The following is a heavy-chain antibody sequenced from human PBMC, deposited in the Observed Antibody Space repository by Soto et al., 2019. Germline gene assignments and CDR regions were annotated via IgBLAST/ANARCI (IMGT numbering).Heavy chain of an antibody. J-gene: IGHJ6*03. CDR2: FDPEDGET. CDR1: GYTLTELS. CDR3: AKLSRVTHNYYYYYYMDV. Sequence: ASVKVSCKVSGYTLTELSMHWVRQAPGKGLEWMGGFDPEDGETIYAQKFQGRVTMTEDTSTDTAYMELSSLRSEDTAVYYCAKLSRVTHNYYYYYYMDVWGKGTTVTVSS. D-gene: IGHD4-4*01. V-gene: IGHV1-24*01.